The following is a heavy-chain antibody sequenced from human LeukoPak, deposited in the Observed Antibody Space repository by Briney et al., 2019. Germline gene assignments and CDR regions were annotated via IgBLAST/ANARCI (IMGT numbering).Heavy chain of an antibody. V-gene: IGHV4-59*01. J-gene: IGHJ4*02. CDR1: GVSISGDY. CDR2: IHSSGST. Sequence: SETLSLTCTVSGVSISGDYWSWIRQSPGKGLEWIAYIHSSGSTSYNPSLKSRVTISVDTSKNESSLKLTSVNAADTAVYYCARDRPGGSSLDYWGQGILVTVSS. CDR3: ARDRPGGSSLDY. D-gene: IGHD6-13*01.